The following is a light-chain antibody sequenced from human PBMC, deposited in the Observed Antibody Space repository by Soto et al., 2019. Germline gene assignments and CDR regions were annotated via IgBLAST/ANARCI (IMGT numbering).Light chain of an antibody. V-gene: IGLV2-14*01. CDR1: SSDVGGSNY. CDR2: NVR. J-gene: IGLJ1*01. CDR3: TSSTSDSIQV. Sequence: ALTQPASVSWSPGQSVTISCTGTSSDVGGSNYVSWYQQYPGKVPKLLIYNVRIRPSGVSNRFSGSKSGNTASLTISGLQAEDEADYFCTSSTSDSIQVFGTGTKVTVL.